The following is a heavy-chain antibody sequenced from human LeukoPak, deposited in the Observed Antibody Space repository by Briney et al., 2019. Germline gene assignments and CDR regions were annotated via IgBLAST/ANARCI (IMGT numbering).Heavy chain of an antibody. CDR1: GFTFDDYA. CDR3: AKDVSGSYFRRFDY. D-gene: IGHD1-26*01. V-gene: IGHV3-43D*04. J-gene: IGHJ4*02. CDR2: ISWDGGST. Sequence: GGSLRLSCAASGFTFDDYAMHWVRQAPRKGLEWVSLISWDGGSTYYADSVKGRFTISRDNSKNSLYLQMNSLRAEDTALYYCAKDVSGSYFRRFDYWGQGTLVTVSS.